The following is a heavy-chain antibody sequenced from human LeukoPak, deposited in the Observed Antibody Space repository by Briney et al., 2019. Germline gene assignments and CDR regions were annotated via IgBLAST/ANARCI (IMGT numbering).Heavy chain of an antibody. CDR3: ANTYYAFWSGSF. D-gene: IGHD3-3*01. CDR2: IKEDGSDK. V-gene: IGHV3-7*01. J-gene: IGHJ4*02. CDR1: GFTFSTYW. Sequence: GGSLRLSCAASGFTFSTYWMGWVRQAPGKGLEWVADIKEDGSDKYSLDSVKGRFTISRDNAKNSLYLQMNSLRAEDTAVYYCANTYYAFWSGSFWGQGTLVTVSS.